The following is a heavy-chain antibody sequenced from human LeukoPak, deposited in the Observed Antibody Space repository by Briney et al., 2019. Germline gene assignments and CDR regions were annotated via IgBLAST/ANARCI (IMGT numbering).Heavy chain of an antibody. D-gene: IGHD1-26*01. CDR1: GFTFSSYA. J-gene: IGHJ4*02. Sequence: GRSLRLSCAASGFTFSSYAMHWVRQAPGKGLEWVAVISYDGSNKYYADSVKGRFTISRDISKNTLYLQMNSLRAEDTAVYYCARGLFTGGTYFGFWGQGTLVTVSS. CDR2: ISYDGSNK. V-gene: IGHV3-30-3*01. CDR3: ARGLFTGGTYFGF.